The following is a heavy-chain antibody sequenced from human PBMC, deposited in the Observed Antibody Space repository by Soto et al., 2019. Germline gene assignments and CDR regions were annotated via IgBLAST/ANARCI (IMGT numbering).Heavy chain of an antibody. CDR1: GFTVSSNY. V-gene: IGHV3-53*02. D-gene: IGHD3-10*01. J-gene: IGHJ6*02. Sequence: EVQLVETGGGLIQPGGSLRLSCAASGFTVSSNYINWVRQAPGKGLEWVSVIYSGGSTYYADSVKGRFTISRDNSKNTVYIQMNSLRAEDTAVYYCARDLSFFYDSGSYNQDYGMDVWGRGTTVTVSS. CDR3: ARDLSFFYDSGSYNQDYGMDV. CDR2: IYSGGST.